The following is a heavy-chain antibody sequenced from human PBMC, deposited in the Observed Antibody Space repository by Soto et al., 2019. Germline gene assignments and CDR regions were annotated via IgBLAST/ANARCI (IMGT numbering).Heavy chain of an antibody. J-gene: IGHJ4*02. CDR2: ISAYNGKT. V-gene: IGHV1-18*01. D-gene: IGHD3-22*01. Sequence: QVQLVQSGAEVKKPGASVKVSCKASGYTFTNYGITWVRQAPGQGLEWMGWISAYNGKTNYAQKVRGRVTMTTDTSTSTAYMELRSLRSYDTAVYYCARWGDPLYYEDRGYPYYFDYLGQGPLVTVSS. CDR3: ARWGDPLYYEDRGYPYYFDY. CDR1: GYTFTNYG.